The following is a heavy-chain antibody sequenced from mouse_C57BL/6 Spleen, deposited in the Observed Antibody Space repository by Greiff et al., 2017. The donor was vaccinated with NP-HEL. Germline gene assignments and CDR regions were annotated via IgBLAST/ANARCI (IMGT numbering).Heavy chain of an antibody. D-gene: IGHD2-3*01. CDR3: AREDGYFWYFDV. Sequence: QVQLQQPGAELVRPGSSVKLSCKASGYTFTSYWMHWVKQRPIQGLEWIGNIDPSDSETNYNQKFKDKATLTVDKSSSTAYMQLSSLTSEDSAVYDCAREDGYFWYFDVWGTGTTVTVSS. J-gene: IGHJ1*03. CDR2: IDPSDSET. V-gene: IGHV1-52*01. CDR1: GYTFTSYW.